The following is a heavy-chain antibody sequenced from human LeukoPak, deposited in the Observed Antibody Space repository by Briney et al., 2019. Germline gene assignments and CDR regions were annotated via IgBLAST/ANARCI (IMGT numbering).Heavy chain of an antibody. CDR2: IRGSGGTT. J-gene: IGHJ6*03. V-gene: IGHV3-23*01. Sequence: GGSLRLSCAASGFTFSSYVMSWVRQAPGKGLEWVSGIRGSGGTTYYADSVKGRFTISRDNSKNTLYLQMNSLRAEDTAVYYCAKQYKSYSYYYNMDVRGKGTTVTVSS. CDR3: AKQYKSYSYYYNMDV. D-gene: IGHD1-1*01. CDR1: GFTFSSYV.